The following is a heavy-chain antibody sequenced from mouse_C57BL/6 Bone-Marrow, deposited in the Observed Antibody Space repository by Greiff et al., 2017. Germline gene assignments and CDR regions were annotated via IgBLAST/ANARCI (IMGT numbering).Heavy chain of an antibody. V-gene: IGHV5-4*01. Sequence: EVKLVESGGGLVKPGGSLKLSCAASGFTFSSYAMSWVRQTPEKRLEWVATISDGGSYTYYPDNVKGRFTISRDNAKNNLYLQMSHLKYEDTAMYYCARDRVYEYFAMDYWGQGTSVTGSS. CDR2: ISDGGSYT. J-gene: IGHJ4*01. D-gene: IGHD1-1*01. CDR1: GFTFSSYA. CDR3: ARDRVYEYFAMDY.